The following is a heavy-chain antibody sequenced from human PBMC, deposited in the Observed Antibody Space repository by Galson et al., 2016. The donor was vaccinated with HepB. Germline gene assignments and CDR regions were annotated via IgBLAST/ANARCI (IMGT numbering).Heavy chain of an antibody. Sequence: QSGAEVKKPGESLKISCKGSGYSFTSYWIGWVRQLPGKGLEWMGIIYPGDSDKRYSPSFQGQVTISADKSISTAHLQWSSLKASDSGMYYCARPYCSGGRCYLDYWGQGTLVTVSS. V-gene: IGHV5-51*01. CDR3: ARPYCSGGRCYLDY. CDR1: GYSFTSYW. J-gene: IGHJ4*02. D-gene: IGHD2-15*01. CDR2: IYPGDSDK.